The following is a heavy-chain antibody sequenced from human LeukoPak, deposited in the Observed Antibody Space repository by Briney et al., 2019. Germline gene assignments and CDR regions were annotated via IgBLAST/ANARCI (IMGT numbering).Heavy chain of an antibody. V-gene: IGHV1-46*01. J-gene: IGHJ4*02. CDR3: AKVHSDYYDSSDYFDY. D-gene: IGHD3-22*01. Sequence: ASVKVSCKASGYTFTSYYMHWVRQAPGQGLEWMGIINPSGGSTSYAQKFQGRVTMTRDMSTSTVYMELSSLRAEDTAVYYCAKVHSDYYDSSDYFDYWGQGTLVTVSS. CDR2: INPSGGST. CDR1: GYTFTSYY.